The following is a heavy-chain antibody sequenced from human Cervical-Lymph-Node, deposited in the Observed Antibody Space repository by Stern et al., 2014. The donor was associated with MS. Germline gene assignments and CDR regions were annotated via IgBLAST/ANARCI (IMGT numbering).Heavy chain of an antibody. J-gene: IGHJ3*02. CDR2: INPSGGST. V-gene: IGHV1-46*01. CDR1: GYTFTSYY. D-gene: IGHD3-22*01. Sequence: QVQLVQSGAEVKKPGASVKVSCKASGYTFTSYYMHWVRQAPGQGLEWMGIINPSGGSTSYAQKFQGRVTMTRDTSTSTVYMELSGLRSEDPAVYYCARDGYYNRRTADAFDIWGQGTMVTVSS. CDR3: ARDGYYNRRTADAFDI.